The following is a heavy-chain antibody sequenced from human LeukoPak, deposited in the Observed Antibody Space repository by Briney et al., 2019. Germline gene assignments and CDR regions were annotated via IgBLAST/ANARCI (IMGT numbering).Heavy chain of an antibody. V-gene: IGHV4-30-2*01. J-gene: IGHJ5*02. Sequence: SQTLSLTCTVSGGSISSGGYYWGWIRQPPGKGLEWIGYIYHSGSTYYNPSLKSRVTISVDRSKNQFSLKLSSVTAADTAVYYCARLIVVVPAAMWYNWFDPWGQGTLVTVSS. CDR1: GGSISSGGYY. D-gene: IGHD2-2*01. CDR2: IYHSGST. CDR3: ARLIVVVPAAMWYNWFDP.